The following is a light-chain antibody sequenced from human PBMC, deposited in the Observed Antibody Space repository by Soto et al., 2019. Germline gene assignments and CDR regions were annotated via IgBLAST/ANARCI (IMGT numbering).Light chain of an antibody. CDR2: KTS. J-gene: IGKJ1*01. V-gene: IGKV1-5*03. CDR1: QSISSW. CDR3: QDDNNYRWT. Sequence: DIQLTQSPSTLSASVGDRVTITCRASQSISSWLAWYQQKPGKAPKFLIYKTSNLESGVPSRFSGSGSGTEFTLTISSQQPDDFATYYCQDDNNYRWTFGQGTKVEIK.